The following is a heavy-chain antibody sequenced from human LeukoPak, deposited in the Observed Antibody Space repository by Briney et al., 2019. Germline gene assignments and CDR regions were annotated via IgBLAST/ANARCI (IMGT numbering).Heavy chain of an antibody. D-gene: IGHD2-21*02. CDR2: ISYDGSNK. V-gene: IGHV3-30*01. CDR1: GFTFSSYA. Sequence: GRSLRLSCAASGFTFSSYAMPWVRQAPGKGLEWVAVISYDGSNKYYADSVKGRFTISRDNSKNTLYLQMNSLRAEDTAVYYCARSIVVVTATIDYWGQGTLVTVSS. J-gene: IGHJ4*02. CDR3: ARSIVVVTATIDY.